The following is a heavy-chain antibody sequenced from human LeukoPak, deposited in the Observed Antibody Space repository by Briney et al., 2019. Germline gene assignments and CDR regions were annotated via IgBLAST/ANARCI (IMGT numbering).Heavy chain of an antibody. Sequence: PSETLSLTCTVSGGSISSYYWSWIRQPPGKGLEWIGYIYYSGSTNYNPSLKSRVTISVDTSKNQFSLKLSSVTAADTAVYYCARGSSFNYIVVVVAATRGFDYWGQGTLVTVSS. CDR1: GGSISSYY. V-gene: IGHV4-59*01. CDR2: IYYSGST. CDR3: ARGSSFNYIVVVVAATRGFDY. D-gene: IGHD2-15*01. J-gene: IGHJ4*02.